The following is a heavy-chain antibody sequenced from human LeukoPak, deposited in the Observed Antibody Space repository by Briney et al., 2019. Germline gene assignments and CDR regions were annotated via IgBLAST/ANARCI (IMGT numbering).Heavy chain of an antibody. CDR1: GGSISSSSYY. CDR3: ARKPIVSSSWYYFDY. V-gene: IGHV4-39*07. D-gene: IGHD6-13*01. CDR2: IYYSGST. J-gene: IGHJ4*02. Sequence: SETLSLTCTVSGGSISSSSYYWGWIRQPPGTGLRWIGNIYYSGSTYCDPSLRSRVTISIDTSKDQFSLKLSSVTAADTAVYYCARKPIVSSSWYYFDYWGQGTLVTVSS.